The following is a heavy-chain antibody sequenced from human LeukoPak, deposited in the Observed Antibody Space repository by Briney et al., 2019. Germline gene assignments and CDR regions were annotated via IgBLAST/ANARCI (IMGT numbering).Heavy chain of an antibody. J-gene: IGHJ4*02. V-gene: IGHV3-23*01. Sequence: GGSLRLSCAASGFAFSSYAISWVRQAPGKGLEWVSGISGSGGSTYYADSVKGRFTISRDNSKNTLYLQMSSLRAEDTAVYYCVKGSHSSGLADWGQGTLVTVSS. D-gene: IGHD6-19*01. CDR1: GFAFSSYA. CDR2: ISGSGGST. CDR3: VKGSHSSGLAD.